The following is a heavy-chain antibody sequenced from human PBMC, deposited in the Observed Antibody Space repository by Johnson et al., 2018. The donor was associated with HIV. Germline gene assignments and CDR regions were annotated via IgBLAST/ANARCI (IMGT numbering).Heavy chain of an antibody. CDR2: VSYHGSNK. CDR3: AKEGIIPTAASVGPPVDLDV. Sequence: QVQLMESGGGLVQPGGSLRLSCAASGFTFSSYAMSWVRQAPGKGLEWVAVVSYHGSNKYYADSVKGQFTISRDNSKNTLYMQMNSLRAEDTAVYYCAKEGIIPTAASVGPPVDLDVWGQGTTVTVSS. D-gene: IGHD4-17*01. V-gene: IGHV3-30-3*02. CDR1: GFTFSSYA. J-gene: IGHJ3*01.